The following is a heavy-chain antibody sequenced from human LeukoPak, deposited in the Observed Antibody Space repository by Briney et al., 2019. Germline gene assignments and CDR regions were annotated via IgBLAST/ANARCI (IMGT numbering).Heavy chain of an antibody. J-gene: IGHJ3*02. CDR3: ARDLRLAVSGTNGFDI. V-gene: IGHV1-2*02. D-gene: IGHD6-19*01. CDR1: GYIFTDYY. CDR2: MNPNSGVT. Sequence: ASVKVSCKASGYIFTDYYMHWVRQAPGQGLEWMGWMNPNSGVTNYAQKFQVRVTMTGDTSIGTAYMELSRLRSDDTAVYYCARDLRLAVSGTNGFDIWGQGTVVTVSS.